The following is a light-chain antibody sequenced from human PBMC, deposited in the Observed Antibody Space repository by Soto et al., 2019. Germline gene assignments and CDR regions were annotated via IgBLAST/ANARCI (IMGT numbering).Light chain of an antibody. CDR2: KVS. Sequence: DVVVTQSPLSLSVTLGQPASISCRSSQSLVYSDGDTYLSWFQQRPGRSPRRLIYKVSNRDSGVPDRFSGSGSGTDFTLKISSVEAEDLGLYYCMHGTQWPWTFGQGTKVGIK. CDR1: QSLVYSDGDTY. CDR3: MHGTQWPWT. J-gene: IGKJ1*01. V-gene: IGKV2-30*01.